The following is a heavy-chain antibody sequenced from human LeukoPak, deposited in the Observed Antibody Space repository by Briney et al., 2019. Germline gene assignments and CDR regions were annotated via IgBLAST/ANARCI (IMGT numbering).Heavy chain of an antibody. CDR3: ARERYSSGWRYFDY. Sequence: SVKVSCKASGGTFSSYAISWERQAPGQGLEWMGGIIPIFGTANYAQKFQGRVTITADESTSTAYMELSSLRSEDTAVYYCARERYSSGWRYFDYWGQGTLVTVSS. D-gene: IGHD6-19*01. V-gene: IGHV1-69*01. CDR1: GGTFSSYA. CDR2: IIPIFGTA. J-gene: IGHJ4*02.